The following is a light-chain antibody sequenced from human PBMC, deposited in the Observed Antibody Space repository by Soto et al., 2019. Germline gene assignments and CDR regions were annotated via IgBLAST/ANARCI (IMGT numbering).Light chain of an antibody. J-gene: IGKJ1*01. CDR1: QSISSW. V-gene: IGKV1-5*01. CDR2: DAS. CDR3: QDYNSYCT. Sequence: DIQMTQSPSTLSASVGDRDTITCRASQSISSWLAWYQQKPGKAPKLLIYDASSLESGVTSRFSGSGSGTEFPLTSSSLQPDDVATYYCQDYNSYCTFGQGTKVEIK.